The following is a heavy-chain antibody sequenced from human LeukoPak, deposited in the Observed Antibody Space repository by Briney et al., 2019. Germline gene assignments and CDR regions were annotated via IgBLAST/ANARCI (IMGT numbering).Heavy chain of an antibody. J-gene: IGHJ5*02. CDR1: GGTFSSYA. CDR3: AREDIAVAGRTNWFDP. Sequence: GASVKVSCKASGGTFSSYAISWVRQAPGQGLEWMGGIIPIFGTANYAQKFQGRVTITADESTSTAYMELSSLRSEDTAVYYCAREDIAVAGRTNWFDPWGQGTLVTVSS. CDR2: IIPIFGTA. D-gene: IGHD6-19*01. V-gene: IGHV1-69*13.